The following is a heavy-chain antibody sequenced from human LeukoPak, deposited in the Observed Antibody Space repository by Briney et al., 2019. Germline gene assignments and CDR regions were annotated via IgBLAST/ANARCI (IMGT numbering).Heavy chain of an antibody. CDR2: IYYSGST. V-gene: IGHV4-39*01. D-gene: IGHD4-17*01. CDR3: ARLATVTVDY. Sequence: PSETLSLTCTVSGGSISSSSHYWGWIRQPPGKGLEWIGSIYYSGSTYYNPSLKSRVTISVDTSKNQFSLKLSSVTAADTAVYCCARLATVTVDYWGQGALVTVSS. J-gene: IGHJ4*02. CDR1: GGSISSSSHY.